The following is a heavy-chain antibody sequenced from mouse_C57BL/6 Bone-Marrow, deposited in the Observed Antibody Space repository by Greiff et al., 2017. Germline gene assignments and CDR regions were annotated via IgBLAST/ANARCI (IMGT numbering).Heavy chain of an antibody. Sequence: VQLKESGPELVKPGASVKIPCKASGYTFTDYNMDWVKQSHGKSLEWIGDINPNNGGTIYNQKFKGKATLTVAKSSSTAYMELRSLPTEDTEVYYWTRSTPLYSYYAKDYWGQGTSVTVSS. CDR3: TRSTPLYSYYAKDY. CDR2: INPNNGGT. V-gene: IGHV1-18*01. CDR1: GYTFTDYN. D-gene: IGHD1-1*01. J-gene: IGHJ4*01.